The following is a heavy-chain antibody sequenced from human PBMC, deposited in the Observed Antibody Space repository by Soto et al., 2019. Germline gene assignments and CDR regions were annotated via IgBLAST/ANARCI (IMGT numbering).Heavy chain of an antibody. CDR1: GFTFSSYA. D-gene: IGHD3-16*02. CDR3: AKDPYDYVWGSYRYFDY. V-gene: IGHV3-23*01. J-gene: IGHJ4*02. Sequence: EVQLLESGGGLVQPGGSLRLSCAASGFTFSSYAMSWVRQAPGKGLEWVSAISGSGGSTYYADSVKGRFTISRDNSKNTLYLQMNSLRAEDTAVYYCAKDPYDYVWGSYRYFDYWGQGTLVTVSS. CDR2: ISGSGGST.